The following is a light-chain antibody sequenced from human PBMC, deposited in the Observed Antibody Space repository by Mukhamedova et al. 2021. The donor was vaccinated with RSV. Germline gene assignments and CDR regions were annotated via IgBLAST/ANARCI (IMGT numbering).Light chain of an antibody. V-gene: IGKV3-15*01. J-gene: IGKJ3*01. CDR1: QSVSSN. Sequence: PGERATLSCRASQSVSSNLAWYQQKPGQAPRLLIYGASTRATGIPARFSGSGSGTEFTLTISSMQSEDFAVYYCQQYNNCPFTF. CDR2: GAS. CDR3: QQYNNCPFT.